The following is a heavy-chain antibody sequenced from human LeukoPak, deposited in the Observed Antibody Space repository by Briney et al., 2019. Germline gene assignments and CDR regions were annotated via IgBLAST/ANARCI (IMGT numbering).Heavy chain of an antibody. D-gene: IGHD6-19*01. J-gene: IGHJ4*02. CDR3: ARHGSGWYMNDY. V-gene: IGHV3-21*01. CDR1: GFTFSDYN. CDR2: ITTSSSYM. Sequence: GGSLRLSCVASGFTFSDYNMNWVRQAPGKGLEWVSSITTSSSYMYYADSVKGRFTISRDNAKNSLYLHMNSLRAEDTAVYYRARHGSGWYMNDYWGQGTLVTVSS.